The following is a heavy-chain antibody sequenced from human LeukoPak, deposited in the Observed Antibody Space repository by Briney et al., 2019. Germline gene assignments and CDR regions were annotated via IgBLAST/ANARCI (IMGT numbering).Heavy chain of an antibody. D-gene: IGHD5-18*01. CDR3: ARVASGGYSYGQYYYFDY. V-gene: IGHV1-2*02. J-gene: IGHJ4*02. CDR2: INPNSGGT. Sequence: ASVKVSCKASGYTFTGYYMHWVRQAPGQGLEWMGWINPNSGGTNYAQKFQGRVTMTRDTSISTAYMELSRLRPDDTAVYYCARVASGGYSYGQYYYFDYWGQGTLVTVSS. CDR1: GYTFTGYY.